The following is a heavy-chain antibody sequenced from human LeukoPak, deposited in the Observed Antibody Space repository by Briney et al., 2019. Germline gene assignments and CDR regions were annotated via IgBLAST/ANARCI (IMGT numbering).Heavy chain of an antibody. CDR3: AREPPTSGAFEY. CDR1: GFIFSSYE. V-gene: IGHV3-48*03. J-gene: IGHJ4*02. CDR2: ISGSGTNM. D-gene: IGHD1-26*01. Sequence: PGGSLRLSCAASGFIFSSYEMNWVRQAPGKGLEWVAYISGSGTNMYYGDSVKGRFTVSRDNAKNSLYLQMNSLRAEGTAVYYCAREPPTSGAFEYWGQGTLVTVSS.